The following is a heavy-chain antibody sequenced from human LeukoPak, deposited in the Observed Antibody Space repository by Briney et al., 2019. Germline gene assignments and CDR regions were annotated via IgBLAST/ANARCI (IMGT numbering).Heavy chain of an antibody. D-gene: IGHD3-10*01. Sequence: GGSLRLSCTASGFTFSSYEMNCVRQAPGKGLEWVSYISSTGSTTYYAGSVKGRFTISRDNAKNSLNLQMTSLRADDTAVYYCARDAYGSGREWDYWGQGTLVTVSS. CDR2: ISSTGSTT. CDR3: ARDAYGSGREWDY. V-gene: IGHV3-48*03. CDR1: GFTFSSYE. J-gene: IGHJ4*02.